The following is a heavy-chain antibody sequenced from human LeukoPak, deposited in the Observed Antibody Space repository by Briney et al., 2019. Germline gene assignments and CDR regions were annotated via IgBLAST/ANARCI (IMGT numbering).Heavy chain of an antibody. J-gene: IGHJ3*02. CDR1: GFIFSDYY. V-gene: IGHV3-11*01. Sequence: GGSLRLSCAVSGFIFSDYYMTWIRQAPGKGLEWIAYISNSGNTIYYTDSVRGRFTISRENAKNSLYLQMNSLRAEDTAVYYCARDSAPTVRFAFDIWGQGTMVTVSS. CDR3: ARDSAPTVRFAFDI. D-gene: IGHD4-11*01. CDR2: ISNSGNTI.